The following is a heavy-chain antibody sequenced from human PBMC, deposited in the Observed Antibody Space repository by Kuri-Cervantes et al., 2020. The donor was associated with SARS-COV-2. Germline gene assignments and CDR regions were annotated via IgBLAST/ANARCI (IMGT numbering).Heavy chain of an antibody. Sequence: SVKVSCKASGYTFTGYYMHWVRQAPGQGLEWMGGIIPIFGTANYAQKFQGRVTITTDESTSTAYMELSSLRSEDTAVYYCVRFRYYDSSRDALDIWGQGTMVTVSS. V-gene: IGHV1-69*05. J-gene: IGHJ3*02. D-gene: IGHD3-22*01. CDR1: GYTFTGYY. CDR2: IIPIFGTA. CDR3: VRFRYYDSSRDALDI.